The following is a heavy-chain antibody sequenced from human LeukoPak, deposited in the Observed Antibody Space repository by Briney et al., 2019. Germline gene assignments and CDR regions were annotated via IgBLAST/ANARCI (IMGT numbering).Heavy chain of an antibody. Sequence: GRSLRLSCAASGFTVSSNYMSWVRQAPGKGLEWVSVIYSGGSTYYADSVKGRFTISRDNSKNTLYLQMNSLRAEDTAVYYCARVRSKNYYYMDVWGKGTTVTVSS. CDR3: ARVRSKNYYYMDV. CDR1: GFTVSSNY. V-gene: IGHV3-53*01. CDR2: IYSGGST. J-gene: IGHJ6*03.